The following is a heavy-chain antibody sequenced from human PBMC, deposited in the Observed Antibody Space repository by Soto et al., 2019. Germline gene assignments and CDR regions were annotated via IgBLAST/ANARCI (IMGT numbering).Heavy chain of an antibody. CDR3: ARDEGRITIFGVAENAVLFDY. D-gene: IGHD3-3*01. V-gene: IGHV3-21*01. Sequence: LRLSCAASGFTFSSYSMNWVRQAPGKGLEWVSSISSSSSYIYYADSVKGRFTISRDNAKNSLYLQMNSLRAEDTAVYYCARDEGRITIFGVAENAVLFDYWGQGTLVTVSS. CDR1: GFTFSSYS. CDR2: ISSSSSYI. J-gene: IGHJ4*02.